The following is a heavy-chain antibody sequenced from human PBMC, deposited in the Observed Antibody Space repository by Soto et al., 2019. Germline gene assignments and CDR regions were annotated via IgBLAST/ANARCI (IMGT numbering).Heavy chain of an antibody. Sequence: SETLSLTCTVSGGSISSGGYYWSWIRQHPGKGLEWIGYIYYTGSTYYNPSLKSRVTIAVDTSKNQFSLKLNSVTAADAAVYYCPRHVSRDYCDTSGRSDPWGQGTLVTVS. CDR1: GGSISSGGYY. D-gene: IGHD3-22*01. CDR3: PRHVSRDYCDTSGRSDP. V-gene: IGHV4-31*03. CDR2: IYYTGST. J-gene: IGHJ5*02.